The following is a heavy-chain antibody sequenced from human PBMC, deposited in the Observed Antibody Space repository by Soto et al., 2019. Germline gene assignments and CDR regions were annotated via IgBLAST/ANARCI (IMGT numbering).Heavy chain of an antibody. CDR3: SRMADGDNYHFDY. D-gene: IGHD3-10*01. V-gene: IGHV3-11*06. Sequence: PGGSLRLSCAASEFTFSDYYMSWIRQAPGKGLEWISDISSSSSYTNYADSVKGRFTISRDNAKNSLFLQMNSLRAEDTALYYCSRMADGDNYHFDYWGPGTLVTVSS. CDR2: ISSSSSYT. J-gene: IGHJ4*02. CDR1: EFTFSDYY.